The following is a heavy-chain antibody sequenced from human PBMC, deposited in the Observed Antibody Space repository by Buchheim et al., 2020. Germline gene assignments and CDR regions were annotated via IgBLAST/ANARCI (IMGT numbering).Heavy chain of an antibody. Sequence: QLQLQESGPGLVKPSETLSLTCTVSGGSISSSTYYWGWIRQPPGKGLEWIGCIYYSGSTYYNPSLKGRITISVDRSNNHFSLKLTSVTAADTAMYYCARHTLRAGVSTAFAYWGQGTL. D-gene: IGHD5/OR15-5a*01. CDR1: GGSISSSTYY. CDR3: ARHTLRAGVSTAFAY. J-gene: IGHJ4*02. CDR2: IYYSGST. V-gene: IGHV4-39*01.